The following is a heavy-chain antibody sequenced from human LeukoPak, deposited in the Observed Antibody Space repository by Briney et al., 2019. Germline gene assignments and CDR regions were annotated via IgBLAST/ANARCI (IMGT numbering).Heavy chain of an antibody. CDR1: GYTFTSYG. J-gene: IGHJ4*02. Sequence: ASVKVSCKASGYTFTSYGISWVRQAPGQGLEWMGWISAYNGNTNYAQKLQGRVTMTTDTYTSTAYRELRSLRSDDTAVYYCARVPGRYCSSTSCYRYFDYWGQGTLVTVSS. V-gene: IGHV1-18*01. D-gene: IGHD2-2*01. CDR3: ARVPGRYCSSTSCYRYFDY. CDR2: ISAYNGNT.